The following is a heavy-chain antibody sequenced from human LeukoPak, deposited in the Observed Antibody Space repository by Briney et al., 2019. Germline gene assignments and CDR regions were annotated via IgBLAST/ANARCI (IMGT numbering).Heavy chain of an antibody. Sequence: PGGSLRLSCAASGFTFSSYSMNWVRQAPGKGLEWVSSISSSSSYIYYADSVKGRFTISRDNAKNSLYLQMNSLRVEDTAVYYCARELRTPTPRRTFDYWGQGTLVTVSS. CDR1: GFTFSSYS. D-gene: IGHD3-3*01. CDR3: ARELRTPTPRRTFDY. CDR2: ISSSSSYI. J-gene: IGHJ4*02. V-gene: IGHV3-21*01.